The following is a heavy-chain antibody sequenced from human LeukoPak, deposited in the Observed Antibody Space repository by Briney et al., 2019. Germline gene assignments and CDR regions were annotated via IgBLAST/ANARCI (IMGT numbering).Heavy chain of an antibody. V-gene: IGHV1-69*13. CDR2: IIPIFGPA. D-gene: IGHD4-23*01. CDR1: GGTFSTFG. CDR3: ARATGNSDHSPREPIHWYFDL. J-gene: IGHJ2*01. Sequence: SVKVSCKASGGTFSTFGLSWVRQAPGQGLEWMGGIIPIFGPANYAQKFQGRVTITADESTSTAYMELSNLRSEDTAVYFCARATGNSDHSPREPIHWYFDLWGRGTLVTVSS.